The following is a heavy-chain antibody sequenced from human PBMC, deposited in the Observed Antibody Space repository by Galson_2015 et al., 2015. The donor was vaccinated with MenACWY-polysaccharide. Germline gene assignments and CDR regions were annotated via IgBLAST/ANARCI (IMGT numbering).Heavy chain of an antibody. CDR3: AKGRDALDA. J-gene: IGHJ3*01. V-gene: IGHV3-23*01. CDR1: GFPFRFSIYA. CDR2: IDGDGANT. Sequence: SLRLSCAASGFPFRFSIYAMTWVRQAPGKGPEWVSDIDGDGANTNYADSVKGRFTVSRDNSQNTVYLQMNSLRAEDTAVYYCAKGRDALDAWGQG.